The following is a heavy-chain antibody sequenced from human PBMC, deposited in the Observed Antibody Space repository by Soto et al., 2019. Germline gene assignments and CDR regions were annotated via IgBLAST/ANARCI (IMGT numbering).Heavy chain of an antibody. J-gene: IGHJ6*02. V-gene: IGHV3-23*01. D-gene: IGHD4-4*01. Sequence: GGSLRLSCVASGFAFSTHAMSWVRQAPGKGLEWVSTFSGSGGNIYYAESVKGRLTISKDDSKNTLYLQMDSLRVEDTAVYYCAKDPPWTVGPLAMDVWGQGTTVTVSS. CDR2: FSGSGGNI. CDR1: GFAFSTHA. CDR3: AKDPPWTVGPLAMDV.